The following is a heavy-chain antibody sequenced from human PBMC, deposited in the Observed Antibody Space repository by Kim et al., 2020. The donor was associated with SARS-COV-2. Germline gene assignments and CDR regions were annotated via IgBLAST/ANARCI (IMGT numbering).Heavy chain of an antibody. CDR1: GYTLTELS. J-gene: IGHJ6*02. CDR2: FDPEDGET. CDR3: AKAVFSGYYYYGMDV. D-gene: IGHD3-10*02. Sequence: ASVKVSCKVSGYTLTELSIHWVRQAPGKGLEWMGGFDPEDGETIYAQKFQGRVTMTEDTSTDTAYMELSSLRSEDTAVYYCAKAVFSGYYYYGMDVWGQGTTVTVSS. V-gene: IGHV1-24*01.